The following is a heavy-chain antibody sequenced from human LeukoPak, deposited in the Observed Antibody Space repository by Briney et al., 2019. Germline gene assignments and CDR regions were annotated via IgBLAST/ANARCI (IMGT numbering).Heavy chain of an antibody. CDR3: ARRYITMVRGVITPFDY. J-gene: IGHJ4*02. CDR2: ISYTGSA. Sequence: SETLSLTCSVSGGSIRNSNYFWAWIRQPPGKGLEWIGVISYTGSAYYNPSLKSRVTISVDTSKNQFSLKLSSVTAADTAVYYCARRYITMVRGVITPFDYWGQGTLVTVSS. CDR1: GGSIRNSNYF. D-gene: IGHD3-10*01. V-gene: IGHV4-39*07.